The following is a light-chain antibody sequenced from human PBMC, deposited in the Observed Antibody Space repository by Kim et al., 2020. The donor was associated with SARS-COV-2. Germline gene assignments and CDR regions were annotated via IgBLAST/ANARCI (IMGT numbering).Light chain of an antibody. CDR2: RND. CDR1: SSNIGSTY. V-gene: IGLV1-47*01. J-gene: IGLJ2*01. Sequence: QRVTISCSGSSSNIGSTYVDWYQQLPGTAPKLLIYRNDQRPSGVPDRFSGSKSGTSASLAISGLRSEDEADYFCAAWDDSLSGHVVFGGGTQLTVL. CDR3: AAWDDSLSGHVV.